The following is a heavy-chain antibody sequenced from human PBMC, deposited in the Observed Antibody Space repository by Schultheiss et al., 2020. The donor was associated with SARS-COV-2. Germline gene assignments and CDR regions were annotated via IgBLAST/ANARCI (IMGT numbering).Heavy chain of an antibody. Sequence: GGSLRLSCAAAGFRFSNYAMKWVRKAPGKGLEWVSAISGSGGSTYYADSVKGRFTISRDNSKNTLYLQMNSLRAEDTAVYYCAKDRGTVTQGSSDYWGQGTLVTVSS. CDR2: ISGSGGST. CDR1: GFRFSNYA. D-gene: IGHD4-17*01. J-gene: IGHJ4*02. V-gene: IGHV3-23*01. CDR3: AKDRGTVTQGSSDY.